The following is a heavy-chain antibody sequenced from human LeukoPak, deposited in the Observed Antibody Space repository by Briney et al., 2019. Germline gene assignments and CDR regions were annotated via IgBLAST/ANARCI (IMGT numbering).Heavy chain of an antibody. D-gene: IGHD6-13*01. V-gene: IGHV4-30-2*01. CDR3: ARARESMATAGSYFDY. J-gene: IGHJ4*02. CDR1: GGSISSDDYS. Sequence: SQTLSLTCAVSGGSISSDDYSWSWIRQPPGNGLEWIGYIYHTGNTNYNPSLKSRVTISVARSKNQFSLRLSSVTAADTAVYYCARARESMATAGSYFDYWGQGTLVTVSS. CDR2: IYHTGNT.